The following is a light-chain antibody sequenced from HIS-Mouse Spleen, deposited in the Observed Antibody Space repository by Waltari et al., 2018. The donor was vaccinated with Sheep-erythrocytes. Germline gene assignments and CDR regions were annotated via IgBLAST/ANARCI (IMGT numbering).Light chain of an antibody. CDR1: QGISSY. CDR3: QQSYSTPRT. V-gene: IGKV1-8*01. Sequence: AIRMTQSPSSLSASTGDRVTITCRASQGISSYLAWYQQKPGKAPKLLIYAASTLQSGVPSRFSGSGSWTDFTLTISCLQSEDFATYYCQQSYSTPRTFGQGTKVEIK. CDR2: AAS. J-gene: IGKJ1*01.